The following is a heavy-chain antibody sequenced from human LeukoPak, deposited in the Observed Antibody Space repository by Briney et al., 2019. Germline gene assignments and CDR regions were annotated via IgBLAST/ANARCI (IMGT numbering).Heavy chain of an antibody. D-gene: IGHD5-24*01. CDR1: GGSISSYY. CDR3: ARGTGWRWPPPAPFDY. V-gene: IGHV4-59*01. Sequence: SETLSLTCTVSGGSISSYYWSWIRQPPGKGLEWIGYIYYSGSTNYNPSLKSRVTISVDTSKNQFSLKLSSVTAADTAVYYCARGTGWRWPPPAPFDYWGQGTLVTVSS. CDR2: IYYSGST. J-gene: IGHJ4*02.